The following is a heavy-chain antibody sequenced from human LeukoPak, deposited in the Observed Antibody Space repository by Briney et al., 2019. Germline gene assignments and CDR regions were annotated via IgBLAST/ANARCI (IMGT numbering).Heavy chain of an antibody. Sequence: GGSLRLSCAASGFTFDDYAMLWVRQAPGKGLEWVSGISWNSGRIGCADSVKGRFTISRDNTKKSLYLQMNSLRAEDTALYYCAKDGSYRAPAGSVDYWGQGILVTVSS. V-gene: IGHV3-9*01. CDR3: AKDGSYRAPAGSVDY. J-gene: IGHJ4*02. D-gene: IGHD6-13*01. CDR2: ISWNSGRI. CDR1: GFTFDDYA.